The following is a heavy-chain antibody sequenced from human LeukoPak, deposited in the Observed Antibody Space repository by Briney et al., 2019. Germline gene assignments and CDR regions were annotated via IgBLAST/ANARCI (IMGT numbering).Heavy chain of an antibody. J-gene: IGHJ4*02. CDR1: GFTFDDYS. D-gene: IGHD3-10*01. Sequence: GGSLRLSCAASGFTFDDYSMHWVRQAPGKGLEWVSGISYNSDTIAYADSVKGRFTISRDNANNSVYLKMNSLRAEDTALYYCAKSFRGDMVRELPVFDYWGQGTLVTVSS. CDR3: AKSFRGDMVRELPVFDY. CDR2: ISYNSDTI. V-gene: IGHV3-9*01.